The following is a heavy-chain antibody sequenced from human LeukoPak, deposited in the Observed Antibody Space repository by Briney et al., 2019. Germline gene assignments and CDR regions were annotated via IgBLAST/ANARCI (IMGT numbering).Heavy chain of an antibody. Sequence: ASVKVSCKSSGYTFTTYGITWVRQAPGQGLEWMGWISTDNGDTNYAQKLQGRVTMTTDTSTSTAYMELRSLRSEDTAVYYCARDTYYYDSTGFDPWGQGTLVTVSS. CDR2: ISTDNGDT. D-gene: IGHD3-22*01. CDR3: ARDTYYYDSTGFDP. V-gene: IGHV1-18*01. J-gene: IGHJ5*02. CDR1: GYTFTTYG.